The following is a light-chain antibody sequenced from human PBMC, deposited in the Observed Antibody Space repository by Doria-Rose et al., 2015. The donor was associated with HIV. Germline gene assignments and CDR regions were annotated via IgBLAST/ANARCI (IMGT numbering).Light chain of an antibody. CDR3: SSYTSGTSFV. J-gene: IGLJ2*01. Sequence: QSVLTQPASVSGSPGQSITISCTGTSSDVGYYKYVSWYQQYPGKAPKLIISDVTKRPSGVSDRFSGSKSGNTASLTISGLQAEDEAEHFCSSYTSGTSFVFGGGTKLTV. CDR1: SSDVGYYKY. CDR2: DVT. V-gene: IGLV2-14*03.